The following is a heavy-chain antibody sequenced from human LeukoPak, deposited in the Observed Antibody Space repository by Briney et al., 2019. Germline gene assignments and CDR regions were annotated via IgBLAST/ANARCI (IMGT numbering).Heavy chain of an antibody. D-gene: IGHD3-9*01. Sequence: GGSLRLSCAASGFTFSSYGMHWVRQAPGKGLEWVAFIRYDGSNKYYADSVKGRFTISRDNAKNSLYLQMNSLRAEDAAVYYCARTPRYFDWLSAFDIWGQGTMVTVSS. CDR1: GFTFSSYG. CDR3: ARTPRYFDWLSAFDI. J-gene: IGHJ3*02. V-gene: IGHV3-30*02. CDR2: IRYDGSNK.